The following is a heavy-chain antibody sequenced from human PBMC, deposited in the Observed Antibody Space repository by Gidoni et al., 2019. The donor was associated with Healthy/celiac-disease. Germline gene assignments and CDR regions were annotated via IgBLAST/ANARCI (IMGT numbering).Heavy chain of an antibody. D-gene: IGHD2-15*01. CDR2: INPNSGGT. CDR3: ARIPSPYCSGGSCYS. V-gene: IGHV1-2*02. Sequence: QVQLVQSGAEVKKPGASVKVSCKASGYTFTGYYMHWVRQAPGQGLEWMGWINPNSGGTNYAQKFQGRVTMTRDTSISTAYMELSRLRSDDTAVYYCARIPSPYCSGGSCYSWGQGTLVTVSS. CDR1: GYTFTGYY. J-gene: IGHJ4*02.